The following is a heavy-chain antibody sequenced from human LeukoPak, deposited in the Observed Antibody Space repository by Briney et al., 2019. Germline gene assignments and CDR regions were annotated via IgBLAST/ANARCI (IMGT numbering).Heavy chain of an antibody. CDR2: IYYSQST. V-gene: IGHV4-59*01. D-gene: IGHD3-3*01. Sequence: SETLSLTCTVSGASISNYYWNWIRQPPGKGLEWIGFIYYSQSTNYNPSLRSRVTISVDTSKNQFSLKLTSVTAADTALYYCARDPRAFGVGRGYFDYRGQGTLVTVSS. CDR3: ARDPRAFGVGRGYFDY. CDR1: GASISNYY. J-gene: IGHJ4*02.